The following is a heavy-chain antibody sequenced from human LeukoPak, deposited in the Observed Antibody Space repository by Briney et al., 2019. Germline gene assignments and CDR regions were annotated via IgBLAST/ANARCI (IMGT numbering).Heavy chain of an antibody. V-gene: IGHV3-48*03. J-gene: IGHJ6*02. CDR2: ISSSGSTI. CDR1: GFTFSNYA. CDR3: ARISVSYYYGMDV. Sequence: GGSLRLSCAASGFTFSNYAMSWARQAPGKGLEWVLYISSSGSTIYYADSVKGRFTISRDSAKNSLYLQMNSLRVEDTAVYHCARISVSYYYGMDVWGQGTTVTVSS.